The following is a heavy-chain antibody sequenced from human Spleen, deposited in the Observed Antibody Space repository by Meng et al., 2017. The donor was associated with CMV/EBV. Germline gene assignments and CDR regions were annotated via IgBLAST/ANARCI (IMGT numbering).Heavy chain of an antibody. CDR1: GFTFSNYA. D-gene: IGHD3-10*01. J-gene: IGHJ5*02. CDR2: IRYDGSNK. CDR3: ARGISSLKRPQLAPETLWSGSSNLFDP. V-gene: IGHV3-30*02. Sequence: GESLKISCAASGFTFSNYAMHWVRQAPGKGLEWVAFIRYDGSNKYYADSVKGRFTISRDNSKNTLYLQMNSLRTEDTAVYYCARGISSLKRPQLAPETLWSGSSNLFDPWGQGTLVTVSS.